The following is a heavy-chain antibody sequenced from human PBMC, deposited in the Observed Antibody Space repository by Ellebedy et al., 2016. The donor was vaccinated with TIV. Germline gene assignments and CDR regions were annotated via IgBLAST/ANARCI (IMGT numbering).Heavy chain of an antibody. CDR2: INPSGGST. CDR1: GYTFTSYY. Sequence: ASVKVSXXASGYTFTSYYMHWVRQAPGQGLEGMGIINPSGGSTSYEQKFQGGVTITADESTSTAYMELSSLRAEDTAVYYCARDRRGTWEPPPYFDYWGQGTLVTVSS. V-gene: IGHV1-46*01. CDR3: ARDRRGTWEPPPYFDY. J-gene: IGHJ4*02. D-gene: IGHD1-26*01.